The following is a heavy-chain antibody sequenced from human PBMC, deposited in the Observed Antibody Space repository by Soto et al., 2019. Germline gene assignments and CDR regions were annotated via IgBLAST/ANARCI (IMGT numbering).Heavy chain of an antibody. D-gene: IGHD3-22*01. V-gene: IGHV4-31*03. CDR1: GGSISSGGYY. CDR2: IYYSGST. CDR3: ARNYYDSSGYPDAFDI. J-gene: IGHJ3*02. Sequence: SETLSLTCTVSGGSISSGGYYWSWIRQHPGKGLEWIGYIYYSGSTYYNPSLKSRVTISVDTSKNQFSLKLSSVTAADTAVYYCARNYYDSSGYPDAFDIWGQGTMVTVS.